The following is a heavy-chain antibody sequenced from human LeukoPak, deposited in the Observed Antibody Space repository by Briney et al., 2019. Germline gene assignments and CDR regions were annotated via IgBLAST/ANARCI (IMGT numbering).Heavy chain of an antibody. CDR2: INTDGSTT. CDR3: ARALYCSSTSCQTG. Sequence: TGGSLRLSCAASGFTFSSYWMHWVRQAPGKGLVWVSRINTDGSTTTYADSVKGRFTISRDNAKNTLYLQMNSLRAEDTAVYFCARALYCSSTSCQTGWGQGTLVTVSS. D-gene: IGHD2-2*01. J-gene: IGHJ4*02. V-gene: IGHV3-74*01. CDR1: GFTFSSYW.